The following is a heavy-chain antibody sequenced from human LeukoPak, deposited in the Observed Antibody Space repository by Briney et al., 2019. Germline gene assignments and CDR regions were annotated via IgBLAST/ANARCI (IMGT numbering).Heavy chain of an antibody. Sequence: GASVKVSCKASGYTFTGYYMNWVRQAPGQGLEWMGWIDPNSGGTNYAQKFQGRVTMTRDTSISTAYMELSRLRSDDTAVYYCARTLYYYDSSGYLGGYWGQGTLVTVSS. CDR2: IDPNSGGT. CDR3: ARTLYYYDSSGYLGGY. V-gene: IGHV1-2*02. D-gene: IGHD3-22*01. J-gene: IGHJ4*02. CDR1: GYTFTGYY.